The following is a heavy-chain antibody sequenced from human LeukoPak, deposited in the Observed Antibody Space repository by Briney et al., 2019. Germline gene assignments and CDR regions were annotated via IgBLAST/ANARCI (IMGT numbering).Heavy chain of an antibody. Sequence: PGGSLRLSCAASGFTFSSYSMNWVRQAPGKGLEWVSSVSSSSSYIYYADSVKGRFTISRDNAKNSLYLQMNSLRAEDTALYYCAKDIGRTELRGWGMDVWGQGTTVTVSS. CDR3: AKDIGRTELRGWGMDV. J-gene: IGHJ6*02. CDR2: VSSSSSYI. CDR1: GFTFSSYS. D-gene: IGHD3-10*01. V-gene: IGHV3-21*04.